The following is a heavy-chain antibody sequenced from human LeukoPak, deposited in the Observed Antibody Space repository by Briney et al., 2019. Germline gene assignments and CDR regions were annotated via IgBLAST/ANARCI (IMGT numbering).Heavy chain of an antibody. Sequence: GASVKVSCKASGGTFSSHAISWVRQAPGQGLEWMGRIIPILGIANYAQKFQGRVTITADKSTSTAYMELSSLRSEDTAVYYCATDGGYYYGSGSYLYWGQGTLVTVSS. CDR3: ATDGGYYYGSGSYLY. V-gene: IGHV1-69*04. CDR2: IIPILGIA. CDR1: GGTFSSHA. D-gene: IGHD3-10*01. J-gene: IGHJ4*02.